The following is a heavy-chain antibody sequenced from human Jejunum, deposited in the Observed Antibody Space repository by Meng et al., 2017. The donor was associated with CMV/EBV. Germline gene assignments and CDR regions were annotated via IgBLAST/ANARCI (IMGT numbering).Heavy chain of an antibody. CDR3: ARGLMGCTSTSCYSGWFDP. CDR2: ISGSSDNI. J-gene: IGHJ5*02. D-gene: IGHD2-2*02. Sequence: TYRMTWVRQAPGKGLEWVSSISGSSDNIYYANSVKGRFTISRDNAKNSLFLQMNSLRAEDTAVYYCARGLMGCTSTSCYSGWFDPWGQGTLVTVSS. CDR1: TYR. V-gene: IGHV3-21*01.